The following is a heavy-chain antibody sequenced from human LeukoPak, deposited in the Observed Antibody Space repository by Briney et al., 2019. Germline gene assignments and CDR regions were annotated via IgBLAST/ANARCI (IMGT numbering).Heavy chain of an antibody. V-gene: IGHV3-33*01. J-gene: IGHJ4*02. CDR1: GFTFSSYA. CDR3: ATSSGWYPKYFDY. Sequence: GGSLRLSCAASGFTFSSYAMHWVRQAPGKGLEWVAVIWYDGSNKYYADSVKGRFTISRDNSKNTLSLQMNSLRAEDTALYYCATSSGWYPKYFDYWGQGTLVTVSS. D-gene: IGHD6-19*01. CDR2: IWYDGSNK.